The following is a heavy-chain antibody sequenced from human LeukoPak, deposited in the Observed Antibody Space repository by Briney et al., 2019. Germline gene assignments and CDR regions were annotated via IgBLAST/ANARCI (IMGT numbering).Heavy chain of an antibody. CDR3: ARGYSSSWYEDYYYMDV. Sequence: ASVKVSCKAFGYTFTSNYMHWVRQAPGQGLEWMGWINPSGGTNYAQKFQGRVTMTRDTSISTAYMELSRLRSDDTAVYYCARGYSSSWYEDYYYMDVWGKGTTVTVSS. D-gene: IGHD6-13*01. J-gene: IGHJ6*03. CDR1: GYTFTSNY. V-gene: IGHV1-2*02. CDR2: INPSGGT.